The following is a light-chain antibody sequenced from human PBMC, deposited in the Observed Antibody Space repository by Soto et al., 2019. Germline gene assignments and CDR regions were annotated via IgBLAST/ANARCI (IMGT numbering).Light chain of an antibody. CDR1: QSVNNRY. J-gene: IGKJ4*01. V-gene: IGKV3-20*01. CDR2: GAS. CDR3: QQHGRSPGVT. Sequence: EIVLTQSPGTLSLSPGERAPLSCRASQSVNNRYLAWYQQIPGQAPRLVIFGASSRATGIPDRFSGSGSGTDFTLTISRLEPEDFAVYYCQQHGRSPGVTFGGGTKVEI.